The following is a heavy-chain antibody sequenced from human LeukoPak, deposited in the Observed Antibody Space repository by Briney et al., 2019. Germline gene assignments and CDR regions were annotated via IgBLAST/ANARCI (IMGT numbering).Heavy chain of an antibody. D-gene: IGHD4-17*01. V-gene: IGHV4-4*07. CDR3: ARDLLGDYGTFDI. Sequence: SETLSLTCTVSGGSITTHYWSCIRQPAGRELEWIGRVYSTGSTKYNPSLESRVTMSVDTSSNRFSLRLRSVTAADTAVYYCARDLLGDYGTFDIWGQGTMVTVSS. J-gene: IGHJ3*02. CDR2: VYSTGST. CDR1: GGSITTHY.